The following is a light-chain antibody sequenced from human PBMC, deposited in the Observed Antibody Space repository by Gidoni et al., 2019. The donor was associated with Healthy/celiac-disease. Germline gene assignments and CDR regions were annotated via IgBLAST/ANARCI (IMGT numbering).Light chain of an antibody. Sequence: EIVLTQSPGTLSLSPGERATLSCRASQSVSSSYLAWYQQKPGQAPRLPIYGASSRATGIPDRFSGSGSGTDFTLTISRLEPEDFAVYYCQRGYTFGQGTKLEIK. CDR3: QRGYT. CDR1: QSVSSSY. J-gene: IGKJ2*01. CDR2: GAS. V-gene: IGKV3-20*01.